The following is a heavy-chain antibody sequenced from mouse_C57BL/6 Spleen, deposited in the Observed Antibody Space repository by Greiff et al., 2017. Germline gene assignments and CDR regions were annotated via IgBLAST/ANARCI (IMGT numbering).Heavy chain of an antibody. CDR2: IDPEDGET. CDR3: ARDGGYYVFDY. D-gene: IGHD2-3*01. Sequence: VQLQQSGAELVKPGASVKLSCTASGFNIKDYYMHWVKQRTEQGLEWIGRIDPEDGETKYAPNFQGKATITADTSSNTAYLQLSSLTSEDTAVYYCARDGGYYVFDYWGQGTTLTVSS. CDR1: GFNIKDYY. J-gene: IGHJ2*01. V-gene: IGHV14-2*01.